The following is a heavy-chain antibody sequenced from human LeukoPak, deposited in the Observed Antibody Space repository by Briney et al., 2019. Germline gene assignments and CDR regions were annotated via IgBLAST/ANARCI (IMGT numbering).Heavy chain of an antibody. J-gene: IGHJ5*02. D-gene: IGHD2-2*01. Sequence: SETLSLTCTVSGGSISSYYWSWIRQPAGKGLEWIGRIYTSGSTNYNPSLKSRVTMSVDTSKNQFSLKLSSVTAADTAVYYCARVLGYCSSTSPHGCWFDPWGQGTLVTVSS. CDR3: ARVLGYCSSTSPHGCWFDP. CDR1: GGSISSYY. V-gene: IGHV4-4*07. CDR2: IYTSGST.